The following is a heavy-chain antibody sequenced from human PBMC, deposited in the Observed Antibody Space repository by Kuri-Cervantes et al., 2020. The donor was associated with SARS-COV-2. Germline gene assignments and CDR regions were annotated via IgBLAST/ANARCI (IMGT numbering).Heavy chain of an antibody. CDR3: AGFLKGIVGGKKYYFDY. Sequence: ESLKISCTVSGGSISSSSYYWGWIRQPPGKGLEWIGSIYHSGSTYYNPSLKSRVTISVDTSKNQFSLKLSSVTAADTAVYYCAGFLKGIVGGKKYYFDYWGQGTLVTVSS. V-gene: IGHV4-39*07. CDR2: IYHSGST. J-gene: IGHJ4*02. CDR1: GGSISSSSYY. D-gene: IGHD3-16*01.